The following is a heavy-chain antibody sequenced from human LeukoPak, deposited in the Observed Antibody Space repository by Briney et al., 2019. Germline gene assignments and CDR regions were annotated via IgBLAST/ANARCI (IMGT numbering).Heavy chain of an antibody. D-gene: IGHD1-14*01. V-gene: IGHV4-4*02. J-gene: IGHJ3*02. CDR1: GGSISSSNW. Sequence: SETLSLTCAVSGGSISSSNWWSWVRQPPGKGLEWIGEIYHSGSTNYNPSLKSRVTISVDTSKNQFSLKLSSVTAADTAVYYCARNRYSDAFDIWGQGTMVTVSS. CDR2: IYHSGST. CDR3: ARNRYSDAFDI.